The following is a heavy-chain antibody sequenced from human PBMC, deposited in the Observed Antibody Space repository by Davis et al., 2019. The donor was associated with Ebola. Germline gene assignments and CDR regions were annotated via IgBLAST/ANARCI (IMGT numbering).Heavy chain of an antibody. CDR2: ISTYNDNT. CDR3: ARDRYCSGGSCYSSYYYGMDV. D-gene: IGHD2-15*01. V-gene: IGHV1-18*01. CDR1: GYTFTTYG. Sequence: AASVKVSCKASGYTFTTYGISWVRQAPGQGLEWMGWISTYNDNTNYAQKLQGRVTMTPDTSPSTAYMELRSLRSDDTAVYYCARDRYCSGGSCYSSYYYGMDVWGQGTTVTVSS. J-gene: IGHJ6*02.